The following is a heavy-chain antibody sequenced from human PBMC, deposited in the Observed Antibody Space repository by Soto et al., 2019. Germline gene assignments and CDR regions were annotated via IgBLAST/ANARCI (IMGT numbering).Heavy chain of an antibody. J-gene: IGHJ4*02. D-gene: IGHD1-1*01. Sequence: GGSLRLSCTASGFTFGDYAMSWVRQAPGKGLEWVGFIRSKAYGGATEYAASVKGRFTISRDDSKSIAYLQMNSLKTEDTAVYYCTKQGNWYADYFDYWGQGTLVTVSS. CDR2: IRSKAYGGAT. CDR3: TKQGNWYADYFDY. CDR1: GFTFGDYA. V-gene: IGHV3-49*04.